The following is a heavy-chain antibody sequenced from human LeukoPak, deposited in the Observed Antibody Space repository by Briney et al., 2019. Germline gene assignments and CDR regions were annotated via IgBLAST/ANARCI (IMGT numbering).Heavy chain of an antibody. CDR2: IRYDGSNK. CDR1: GFTFSSYG. V-gene: IGHV3-30*02. CDR3: AKDLFSLGPSYLSTGTLDY. Sequence: GGSLRLSXAASGFTFSSYGMHWVRQAPGKGLGWVAFIRYDGSNKYYADSVKGRFTISRDNSKHTLYLQMNGLRAEDTAVYCCAKDLFSLGPSYLSTGTLDYWGQGTLLTVSS. J-gene: IGHJ4*02. D-gene: IGHD4-17*01.